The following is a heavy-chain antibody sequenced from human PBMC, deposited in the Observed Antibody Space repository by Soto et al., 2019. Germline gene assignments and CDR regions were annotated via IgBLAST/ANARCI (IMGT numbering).Heavy chain of an antibody. J-gene: IGHJ4*02. CDR3: AVIAAAGNFDY. D-gene: IGHD6-13*01. CDR2: ISYDGSNK. CDR1: GFTFSSYA. Sequence: PGGSLRLSCAASGFTFSSYAMHWVRQAPGKGLEWVAVISYDGSNKYYADSVKGRFTISRDNSKNTLYLQMNSLRAEDTAVYYCAVIAAAGNFDYWGQGTLVTVSS. V-gene: IGHV3-30-3*01.